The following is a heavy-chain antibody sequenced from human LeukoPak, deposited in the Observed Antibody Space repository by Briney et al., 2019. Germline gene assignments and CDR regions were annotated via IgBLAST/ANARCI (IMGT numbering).Heavy chain of an antibody. CDR2: ISSSGSTM. Sequence: GGSLRLSCAASGFTFSSYEMNWVRQAPGKGLEWVSYISSSGSTMYYADSVKGRFTISRDNAKNSLYLQMNSLRAEDTAVYYCARASSWSAFDIWGQGTMVTVSS. J-gene: IGHJ3*02. CDR3: ARASSWSAFDI. V-gene: IGHV3-48*03. CDR1: GFTFSSYE. D-gene: IGHD6-13*01.